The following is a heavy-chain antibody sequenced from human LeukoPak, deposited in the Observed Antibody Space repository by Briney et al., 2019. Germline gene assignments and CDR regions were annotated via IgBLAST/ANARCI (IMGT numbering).Heavy chain of an antibody. CDR1: GFTFSDYT. Sequence: GGSLRLSCAASGFTFSDYTMNWVRQAPGKGLEWVSYVSSSSSTIYYADSVKGRFTISRDNAKNSLYLQMNSLRAEDTAVYYCARAISEDGDYVDAFDIWGQGTMVTVSS. V-gene: IGHV3-48*04. J-gene: IGHJ3*02. D-gene: IGHD4-17*01. CDR3: ARAISEDGDYVDAFDI. CDR2: VSSSSSTI.